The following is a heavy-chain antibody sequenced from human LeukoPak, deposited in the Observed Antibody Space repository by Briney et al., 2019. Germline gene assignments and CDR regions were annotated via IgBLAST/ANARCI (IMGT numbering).Heavy chain of an antibody. CDR3: ARAYYYGSGSYGGNWFDP. V-gene: IGHV4-34*01. J-gene: IGHJ5*02. CDR2: INQSGST. D-gene: IGHD3-10*01. CDR1: GGSFSGYY. Sequence: PSETLSLTCAVYGGSFSGYYWSWIRQPPGKGLEWIGEINQSGSTSYHPSLKSRATISVDTSKNQFSLKLSSVTAADTAVYYCARAYYYGSGSYGGNWFDPWGQGTLVTVSS.